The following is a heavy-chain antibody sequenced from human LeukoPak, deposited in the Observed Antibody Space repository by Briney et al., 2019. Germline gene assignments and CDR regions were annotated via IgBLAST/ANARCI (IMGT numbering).Heavy chain of an antibody. CDR2: ISGSGGST. CDR3: AKDPLGGATTYFY. J-gene: IGHJ4*02. D-gene: IGHD1-26*01. CDR1: GFPFSSND. V-gene: IGHV3-23*01. Sequence: GGSLRLSCAASGFPFSSNDMSWVRQAPGKGLEWVSAISGSGGSTYYADSVKGRFTISRDNSKNTLYLQMNSLRAEDTAVYYCAKDPLGGATTYFYWGQGTLVTVSS.